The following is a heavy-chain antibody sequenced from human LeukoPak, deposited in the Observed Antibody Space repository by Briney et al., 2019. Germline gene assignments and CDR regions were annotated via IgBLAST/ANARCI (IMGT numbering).Heavy chain of an antibody. CDR3: ARGSSGVVIDY. J-gene: IGHJ4*02. CDR1: GGTFSSYA. D-gene: IGHD6-6*01. Sequence: SVKVSCKASGGTFSSYAISWVRQAPGQGLEWMGWIIPIFGTANYAQKFQGSVTITTDESTSTAYMGLSSLRSEDTAVYYCARGSSGVVIDYWGQGTLVTVSS. CDR2: IIPIFGTA. V-gene: IGHV1-69*05.